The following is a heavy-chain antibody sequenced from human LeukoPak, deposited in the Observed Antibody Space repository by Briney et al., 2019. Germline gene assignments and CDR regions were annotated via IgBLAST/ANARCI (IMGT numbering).Heavy chain of an antibody. D-gene: IGHD4-17*01. J-gene: IGHJ4*02. CDR3: ARHRMTTVTLFDY. V-gene: IGHV4-39*01. CDR2: IYYSGST. Sequence: PSETLSLTCTVSGGSISSSSYYWGWIRQPPGKGLEWIGSIYYSGSTYYNPSLKSRVTISVDTSKNQFSLKLSSVTAADTAVYYCARHRMTTVTLFDYWGQGTLVTVSS. CDR1: GGSISSSSYY.